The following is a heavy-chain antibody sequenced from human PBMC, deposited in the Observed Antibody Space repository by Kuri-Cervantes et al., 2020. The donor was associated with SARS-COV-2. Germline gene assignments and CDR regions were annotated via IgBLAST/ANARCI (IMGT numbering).Heavy chain of an antibody. V-gene: IGHV4-30-2*01. CDR2: IYHSGST. D-gene: IGHD3-22*01. Sequence: LRLSCTVSGGSISSGGYYWSWIRQPPGKGLEWIGYIYHSGSTYYNPSLKSRVTISVDRSKNQFSLKLSSVTAADTAVYYCARIGSSGPASRYYNYYYMDVWGKGTTVTVSS. CDR3: ARIGSSGPASRYYNYYYMDV. J-gene: IGHJ6*03. CDR1: GGSISSGGYY.